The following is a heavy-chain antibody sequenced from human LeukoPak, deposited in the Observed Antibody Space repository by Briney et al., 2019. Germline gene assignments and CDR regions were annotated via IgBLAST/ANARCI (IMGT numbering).Heavy chain of an antibody. D-gene: IGHD5-24*01. CDR3: ARDRDGYNYYFDY. CDR1: GFTFSDYY. V-gene: IGHV3-11*01. CDR2: ISSSGSTI. J-gene: IGHJ4*02. Sequence: GGSLRLSCAASGFTFSDYYMCWIRQAPGKGLEWVSYISSSGSTIYYADSVKGRFTISRDNAKNSLYLQMNGLRAEDTAVYYCARDRDGYNYYFDYWGQGTLVTVSS.